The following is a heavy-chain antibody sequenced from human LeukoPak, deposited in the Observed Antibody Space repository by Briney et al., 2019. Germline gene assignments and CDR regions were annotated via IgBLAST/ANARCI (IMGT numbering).Heavy chain of an antibody. CDR1: GGTFSSYA. CDR3: ARGAFWSGSALQY. Sequence: VASVKVSCKASGGTFSSYAISWVRQAPGQGLEWMGGIIPIFGTANYAQKFQGRVTITTDESTSTAYKELSSLRSEDTAVYYCARGAFWSGSALQYWGQGTLVTVSS. V-gene: IGHV1-69*05. D-gene: IGHD3-3*01. CDR2: IIPIFGTA. J-gene: IGHJ4*02.